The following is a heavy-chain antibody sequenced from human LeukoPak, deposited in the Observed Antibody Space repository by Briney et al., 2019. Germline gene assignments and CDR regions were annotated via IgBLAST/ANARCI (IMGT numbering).Heavy chain of an antibody. D-gene: IGHD2-2*02. CDR1: GYSISNYY. V-gene: IGHV4-4*07. CDR2: VYTSGST. CDR3: ARVGGYCTGTSCYSVFVP. Sequence: PSETLSLTCSVSGYSISNYYWSWIRQPAGKGLEWIGRVYTSGSTDYNPSLRSRVTMSVDTSKNHFFLELRSVTAADTAVYYCARVGGYCTGTSCYSVFVPWAQGTLVTVS. J-gene: IGHJ5*02.